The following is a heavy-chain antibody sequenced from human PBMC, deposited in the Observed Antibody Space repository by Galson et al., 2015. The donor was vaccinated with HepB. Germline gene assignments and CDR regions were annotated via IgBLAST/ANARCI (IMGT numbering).Heavy chain of an antibody. D-gene: IGHD1-26*01. CDR3: TRDHNTWEHRSGYNY. CDR2: IRSKAYCGTT. Sequence: SLRLSGAAAGFTFGYYAMSWFRQAPGEGLEGVGFIRSKAYCGTTEYAAAVKGRFTISRDDSKSIAYLQMNSLKTEATAVYYCTRDHNTWEHRSGYNYWGQGTLVTVSS. J-gene: IGHJ4*02. CDR1: GFTFGYYA. V-gene: IGHV3-49*03.